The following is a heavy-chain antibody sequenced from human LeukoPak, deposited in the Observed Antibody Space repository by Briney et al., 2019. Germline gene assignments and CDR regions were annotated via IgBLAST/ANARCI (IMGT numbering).Heavy chain of an antibody. Sequence: PSETLSLTCTVSGGSISSYYWSWIRQPPGKGLEWIGYVYYSGSTNYNPSLKSRVTLLVDTSKNQFSLSLSSVTAADTAVYYCARERVTLSAYHFDCWGQGTLVTVSS. CDR3: ARERVTLSAYHFDC. D-gene: IGHD3-9*01. V-gene: IGHV4-59*01. CDR2: VYYSGST. J-gene: IGHJ4*02. CDR1: GGSISSYY.